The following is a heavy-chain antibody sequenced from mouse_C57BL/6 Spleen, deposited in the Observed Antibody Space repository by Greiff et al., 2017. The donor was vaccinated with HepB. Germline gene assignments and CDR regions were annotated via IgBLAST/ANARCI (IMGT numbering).Heavy chain of an antibody. Sequence: QVQLKQSGAELVRPGTSVKVSCKASGYAFTNYLIEWVKQRPGQGLEWIGVINPGSGGTNYNEKFKGKATLTADKSSSTAYMQLSSLTSEDSAVYFCARCYDGYFDYWGQGTTLTVSS. CDR3: ARCYDGYFDY. D-gene: IGHD2-3*01. CDR2: INPGSGGT. J-gene: IGHJ2*01. CDR1: GYAFTNYL. V-gene: IGHV1-54*01.